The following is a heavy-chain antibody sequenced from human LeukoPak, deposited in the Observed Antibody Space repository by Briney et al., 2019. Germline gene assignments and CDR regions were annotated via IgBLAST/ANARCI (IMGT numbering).Heavy chain of an antibody. CDR3: ARGSPTYYDFWSADLDY. CDR2: INPNSGGT. D-gene: IGHD3-3*01. V-gene: IGHV1-2*02. J-gene: IGHJ4*02. CDR1: GYTFTGYY. Sequence: ASVKVSCKASGYTFTGYYMHWVRQAPGQGLEWMGWINPNSGGTNYAQKFQGRVTMTRDTSISTAYMELSRLRSDDTAVYYCARGSPTYYDFWSADLDYWGQGTLVTVSS.